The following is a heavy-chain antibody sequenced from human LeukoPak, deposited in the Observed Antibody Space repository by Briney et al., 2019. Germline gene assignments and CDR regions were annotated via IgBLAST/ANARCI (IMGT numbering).Heavy chain of an antibody. V-gene: IGHV1-2*04. CDR2: INPNSGGT. Sequence: ASAKVSCKASGYTFTGYYMHWVRQAPGQGLEWMGWINPNSGGTNYAQKFQGWVTMTRDTSINTAYMELSRLRSDDTAVYYCARERGYSYGHDDAFDIWGQGTMVTVSS. CDR1: GYTFTGYY. J-gene: IGHJ3*02. CDR3: ARERGYSYGHDDAFDI. D-gene: IGHD5-18*01.